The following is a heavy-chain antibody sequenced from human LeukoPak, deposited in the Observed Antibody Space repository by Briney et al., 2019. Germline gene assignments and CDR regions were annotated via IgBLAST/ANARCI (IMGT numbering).Heavy chain of an antibody. CDR2: ISSSSSYI. D-gene: IGHD6-19*01. Sequence: PAGSLRLSCAAAGFTFSSYSMNWVRQAPGKGLEWVSSISSSSSYIYYADSVKGRFTISRDNAKNSLYLQMNSLRAEDTAVYYCARGGSGWPIDYWGQGTLVTVSS. V-gene: IGHV3-21*01. CDR1: GFTFSSYS. CDR3: ARGGSGWPIDY. J-gene: IGHJ4*02.